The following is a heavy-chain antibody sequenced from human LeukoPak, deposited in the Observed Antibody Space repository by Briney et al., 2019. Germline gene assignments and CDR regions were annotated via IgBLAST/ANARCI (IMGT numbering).Heavy chain of an antibody. V-gene: IGHV3-48*03. CDR3: ARSQVGATTEDY. CDR2: ISSSGSTI. Sequence: GGSLRLSCAASGFTFSSYEMNWVRQAPGEGLEWVSYISSSGSTIYYADSVKGRFTISRDNAKNSLYLQMNSLRAEDTAVYYCARSQVGATTEDYWGQGTLVTVSS. J-gene: IGHJ4*02. CDR1: GFTFSSYE. D-gene: IGHD1-26*01.